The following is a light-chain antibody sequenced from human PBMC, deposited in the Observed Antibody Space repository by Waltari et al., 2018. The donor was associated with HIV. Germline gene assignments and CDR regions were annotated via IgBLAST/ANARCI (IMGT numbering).Light chain of an antibody. CDR1: QSLLHRDGKTY. V-gene: IGKV2D-29*02. CDR2: ELS. J-gene: IGKJ2*01. CDR3: MQSIQLYT. Sequence: DIVLTQTQLSLSVTPGQPASISCKSSQSLLHRDGKTYLYWYLQKPGQSPQLLIYELSNRCSGVPDRFIGSGSGTDFTLKISRVEAEDVGVYYCMQSIQLYTFGQGTKLEIK.